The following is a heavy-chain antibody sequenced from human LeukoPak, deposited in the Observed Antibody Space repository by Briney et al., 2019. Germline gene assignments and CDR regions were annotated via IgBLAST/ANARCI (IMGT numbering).Heavy chain of an antibody. V-gene: IGHV4-59*01. D-gene: IGHD6-25*01. CDR2: IYYSGST. CDR1: GGSISNYY. J-gene: IGHJ4*02. CDR3: ARDPGRRGSGLD. Sequence: PSETLSLTCTVSGGSISNYYLNWIRQPPGEGLEWVGHIYYSGSTSYNPSLKSRVTISVDTSKNQFSLRLNSVTAADTAVYYCARDPGRRGSGLDWGQGSLVTVSS.